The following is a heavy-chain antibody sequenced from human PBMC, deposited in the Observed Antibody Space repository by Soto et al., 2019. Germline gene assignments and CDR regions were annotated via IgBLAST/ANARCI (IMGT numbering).Heavy chain of an antibody. V-gene: IGHV3-30-3*01. CDR3: ARDSFLHYGSGSEMDV. Sequence: PGGSLRLSCAASGFTFSSYAMHWVRQAPGKGLEWVAVISYDGSNKYYADSVKGRFTISRDNSKNTLYLQMNSLRAEDTAVYYCARDSFLHYGSGSEMDVWGQGTTVTVSS. D-gene: IGHD3-10*01. CDR1: GFTFSSYA. J-gene: IGHJ6*02. CDR2: ISYDGSNK.